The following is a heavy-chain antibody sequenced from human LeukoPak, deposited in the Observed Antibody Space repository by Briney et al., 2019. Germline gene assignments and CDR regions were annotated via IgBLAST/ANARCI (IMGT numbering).Heavy chain of an antibody. CDR1: GFTFSSYA. V-gene: IGHV3-30-3*01. D-gene: IGHD2-21*02. CDR2: ISYDGSNK. CDR3: ARGDCGGDCYSIENFDY. J-gene: IGHJ4*02. Sequence: GRSLRLSCAASGFTFSSYAMRWVRQAPGKGLEWVAVISYDGSNKYYADSVKGRFTISRDNSKNTLYLQMNGLRAEDTAVYYCARGDCGGDCYSIENFDYWGQGTLVTVSS.